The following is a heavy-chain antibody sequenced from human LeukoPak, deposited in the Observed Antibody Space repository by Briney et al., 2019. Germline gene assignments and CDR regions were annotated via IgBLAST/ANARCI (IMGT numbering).Heavy chain of an antibody. CDR3: AKASYQREGYFDY. CDR1: GFTFSSYW. J-gene: IGHJ4*02. D-gene: IGHD6-25*01. Sequence: GGSLRLSCAASGFTFSSYWMHWVRQAPGKGLVWVASIKSDGSNTSYADSVKGRFTISRDNAKNTLYLQMNSLRAEDTAVYYCAKASYQREGYFDYWGQGTLVTVSS. V-gene: IGHV3-74*01. CDR2: IKSDGSNT.